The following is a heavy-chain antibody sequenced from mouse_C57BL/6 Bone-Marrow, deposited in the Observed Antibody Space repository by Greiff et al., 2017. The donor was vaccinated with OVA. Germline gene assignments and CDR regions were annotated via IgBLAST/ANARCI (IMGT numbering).Heavy chain of an antibody. V-gene: IGHV2-2*01. Sequence: VQLQQSGPGLVQPSQSLSITCTVSGFSLTSYGVHWVRQSPGKGLEWLGVIWSGGSTDYNAAFISRLSIRQDHYKSHVFFKMNSLQADDTAIYYCAREPPWAQGFAYWGQGTLVTVSA. D-gene: IGHD4-1*01. J-gene: IGHJ3*01. CDR2: IWSGGST. CDR1: GFSLTSYG. CDR3: AREPPWAQGFAY.